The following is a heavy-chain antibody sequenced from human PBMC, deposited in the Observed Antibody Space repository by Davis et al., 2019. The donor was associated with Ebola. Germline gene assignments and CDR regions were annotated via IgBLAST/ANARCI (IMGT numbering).Heavy chain of an antibody. CDR1: GGSISSGGYS. CDR2: IYYSGST. V-gene: IGHV4-30-4*07. Sequence: MPSETLSLTCAVSGGSISSGGYSWSWIRQPPGKGLDWIGYIYYSGSTYYNPSLKSRVTISVDTSKNQFSLKLSSVTAADTAVYYCARGLVGLAARVFDYWGQGTLVTVSS. CDR3: ARGLVGLAARVFDY. J-gene: IGHJ4*02. D-gene: IGHD6-6*01.